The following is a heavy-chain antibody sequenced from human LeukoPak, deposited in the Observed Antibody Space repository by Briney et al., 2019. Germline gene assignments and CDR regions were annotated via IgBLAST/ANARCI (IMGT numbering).Heavy chain of an antibody. V-gene: IGHV3-53*01. D-gene: IGHD6-13*01. CDR2: IYSGGST. CDR1: GFTVSSNY. J-gene: IGHJ4*02. CDR3: AKDHSSSWLIDY. Sequence: GGSLRLSCAASGFTVSSNYMSWVRQAPGKGLEWVSVIYSGGSTYYADSVKGRFTISRDNSKNTLYLQMNSLRAEDTAVYYCAKDHSSSWLIDYWGQGTLVTVSS.